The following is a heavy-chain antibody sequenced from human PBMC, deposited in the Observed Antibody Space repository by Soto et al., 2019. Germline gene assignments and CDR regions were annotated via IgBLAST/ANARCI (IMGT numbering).Heavy chain of an antibody. V-gene: IGHV3-23*01. CDR1: GFSFSNNA. CDR3: AKHNGFYGDYVDY. CDR2: ISGSGGST. D-gene: IGHD4-17*01. J-gene: IGHJ4*02. Sequence: EVHLLESGGGLVQPGGSLRLSCAASGFSFSNNAMSWVRQAPGKGLEWVSVISGSGGSTYYADSVKGRFTISRDNSKNMRYLQMNSLRAEDTAVYYCAKHNGFYGDYVDYWGQGILVTVSS.